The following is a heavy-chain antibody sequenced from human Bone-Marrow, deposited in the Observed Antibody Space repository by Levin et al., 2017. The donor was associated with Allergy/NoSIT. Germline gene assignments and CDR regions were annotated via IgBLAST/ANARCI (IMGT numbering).Heavy chain of an antibody. J-gene: IGHJ3*01. CDR1: GFSFNTYG. Sequence: GESLKISCVGSGFSFNTYGIHWVRQAPGKGLEWVAGLSFDGSHSKSTDSVKGRFTISRDNSKDTLFLQMHSLRPEDTAVYYCAREQDQYDSSDCGFDVWGQGTMVTVSS. D-gene: IGHD3-22*01. V-gene: IGHV3-30*03. CDR3: AREQDQYDSSDCGFDV. CDR2: LSFDGSHS.